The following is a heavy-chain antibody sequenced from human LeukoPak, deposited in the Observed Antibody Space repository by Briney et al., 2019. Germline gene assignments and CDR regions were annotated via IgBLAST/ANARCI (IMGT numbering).Heavy chain of an antibody. Sequence: SETLSLTCTVSGGSISSGDYYWSWIRQPPGKGLEWIGYIYYSGSTYYNPSLKSRITISVDTSKNRFSLKLSSVTAADTAVYYCARGLVVQLPYYYYYMDVWGKGTTVTVSS. V-gene: IGHV4-30-4*08. CDR1: GGSISSGDYY. CDR2: IYYSGST. CDR3: ARGLVVQLPYYYYYMDV. J-gene: IGHJ6*03. D-gene: IGHD2-15*01.